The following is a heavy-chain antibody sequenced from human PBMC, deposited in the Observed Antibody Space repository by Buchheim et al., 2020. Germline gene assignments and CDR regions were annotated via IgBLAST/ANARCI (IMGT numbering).Heavy chain of an antibody. D-gene: IGHD3-16*01. V-gene: IGHV3-30*18. CDR2: ISYDGSNK. CDR3: AKDDYPWLPRSWFDP. J-gene: IGHJ5*02. Sequence: QVQLVESGGGVVQPGRSLRLSCAASGFTFSSYGMHWVRQAPGKGLEWVAVISYDGSNKYYADSVKGRFTISRDNSKNTLYLQMNSLRAEDTAVYYCAKDDYPWLPRSWFDPWGQGTL. CDR1: GFTFSSYG.